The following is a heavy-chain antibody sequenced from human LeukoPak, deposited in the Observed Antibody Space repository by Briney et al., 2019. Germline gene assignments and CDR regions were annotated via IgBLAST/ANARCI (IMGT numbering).Heavy chain of an antibody. V-gene: IGHV1-2*02. CDR1: GYTFTGYY. D-gene: IGHD3-22*01. CDR3: ARGGRTYYYDSSGISGGWFDP. J-gene: IGHJ5*02. CDR2: INPNSGGT. Sequence: ASVKVSCKASGYTFTGYYMYWVRQAPGQGLEWMGWINPNSGGTNYAQTFQGRVTMTRDTSISTAYMELSRLRSDDMAVYYCARGGRTYYYDSSGISGGWFDPWGQGTLVTVSS.